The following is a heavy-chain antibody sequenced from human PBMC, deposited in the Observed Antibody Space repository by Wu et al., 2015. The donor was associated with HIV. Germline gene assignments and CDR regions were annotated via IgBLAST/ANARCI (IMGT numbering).Heavy chain of an antibody. J-gene: IGHJ6*02. CDR3: LRDQQWPPEYYHYYGFDV. D-gene: IGHD2/OR15-2a*01. V-gene: IGHV1-69*12. CDR2: IIPIFGTA. Sequence: QVQLVQSGAEVKKPGSSVKVSCKASGGTFSSYAISWVRQAPGQGLEWMGGIIPIFGTANYAQKFQGRVTITADESTSTAYMELSSLRSEDTAIYFCLRDQQWPPEYYHYYGFDVWGQGTTITVSS. CDR1: GGTFSSYA.